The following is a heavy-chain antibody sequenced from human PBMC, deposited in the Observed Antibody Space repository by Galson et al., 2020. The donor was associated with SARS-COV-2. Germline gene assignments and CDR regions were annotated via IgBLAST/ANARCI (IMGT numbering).Heavy chain of an antibody. CDR3: AREVGSTPSYGLEV. Sequence: SETLSLTCTISGSSISSYYWSWIRQTPGKGLEWIGHISHNEITNYHPSLKSRVTMSIDRSKNHFSLHLTSVTAADTAVYYCAREVGSTPSYGLEVWGQGTTVTVSS. CDR2: ISHNEIT. V-gene: IGHV4-59*01. D-gene: IGHD1-26*01. CDR1: GSSISSYY. J-gene: IGHJ6*02.